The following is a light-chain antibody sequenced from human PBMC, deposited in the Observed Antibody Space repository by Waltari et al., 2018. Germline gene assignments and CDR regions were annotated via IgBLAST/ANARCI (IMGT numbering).Light chain of an antibody. CDR1: QSVLYSSNNKNY. CDR3: LQYYNTPQT. CDR2: WSS. V-gene: IGKV4-1*01. Sequence: DIVMTQSPDSLAVSLGERATINCKSSQSVLYSSNNKNYLAWFQQRPGQPPKLLIYWSSTRESGVPDRFSASGSGTDFTLTISRLQAEDVAVYYCLQYYNTPQTFGQGTRVEIK. J-gene: IGKJ1*01.